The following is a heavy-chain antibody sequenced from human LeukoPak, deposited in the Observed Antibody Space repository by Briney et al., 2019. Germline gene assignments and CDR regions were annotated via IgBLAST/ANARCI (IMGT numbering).Heavy chain of an antibody. CDR2: VYYTGST. CDR3: AGHRYQLHGIDY. D-gene: IGHD2-2*01. J-gene: IGHJ4*02. Sequence: SETLSLTCTVSGGSISSYYWTWLRQPPGKGLEWIGYVYYTGSTNYSPPLKSRVTISVDTSKNQFSLNLSSVTAADTAVYYCAGHRYQLHGIDYWGQGILVTVSS. V-gene: IGHV4-59*08. CDR1: GGSISSYY.